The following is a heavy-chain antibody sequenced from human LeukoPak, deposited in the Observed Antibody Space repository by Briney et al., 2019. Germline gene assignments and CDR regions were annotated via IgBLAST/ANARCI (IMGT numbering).Heavy chain of an antibody. D-gene: IGHD2-2*01. CDR2: INWNGGST. V-gene: IGHV3-20*04. CDR3: AXDAIRYCSSTSCYAFFDY. J-gene: IGHJ4*02. Sequence: GGSLRLSCAASGFTFDDYGMSWVRQAPGKGLEWVSGINWNGGSTGYADSVKGRFTISRDNAKNSLYLQINSLRAEDTALYYCAXDAIRYCSSTSCYAFFDYWGQGTLVTVSS. CDR1: GFTFDDYG.